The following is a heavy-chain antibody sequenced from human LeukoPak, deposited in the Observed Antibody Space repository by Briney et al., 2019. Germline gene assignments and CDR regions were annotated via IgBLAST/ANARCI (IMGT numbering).Heavy chain of an antibody. Sequence: PGGSLRLSCAASGFTFSDAWMSWVRQAPGKGLESVAVISHDGNSKYSADSVKGRFTISRDNSKNTLYLQMDSLRVEDTAVYYCAKDRSYSGYEPLDHWGQGTLVSVSS. J-gene: IGHJ4*02. D-gene: IGHD1-26*01. CDR2: ISHDGNSK. V-gene: IGHV3-30*18. CDR3: AKDRSYSGYEPLDH. CDR1: GFTFSDAW.